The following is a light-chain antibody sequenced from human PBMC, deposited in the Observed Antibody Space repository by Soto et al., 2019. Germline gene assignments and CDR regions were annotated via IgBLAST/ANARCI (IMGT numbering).Light chain of an antibody. CDR3: AAGDDSLNGWV. CDR2: SNN. J-gene: IGLJ3*02. V-gene: IGLV1-44*01. Sequence: QSVLTQPPAASGTPGQRVTISCSGSSSNIGSNTVNWYQQLPGTAPKLLIYSNNQRPSGVPDRFSDYKSGTSASLAISGLQSEAEAGYYCAAGDDSLNGWVFGGGIKLNVL. CDR1: SSNIGSNT.